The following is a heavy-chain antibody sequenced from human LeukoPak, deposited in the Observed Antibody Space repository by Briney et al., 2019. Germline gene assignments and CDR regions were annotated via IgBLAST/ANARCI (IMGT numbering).Heavy chain of an antibody. J-gene: IGHJ4*02. CDR3: AKDRWYLDY. Sequence: RRSLRLSCAASGFTLSTYAMSWARQAPPQGLEWVSAISGSGGSTYYADSVKSRFTISRDNSKNPLYRQMNSLRAEGTAVYYCAKDRWYLDYWGQGTLVTVSS. V-gene: IGHV3-23*01. CDR2: ISGSGGST. D-gene: IGHD4-23*01. CDR1: GFTLSTYA.